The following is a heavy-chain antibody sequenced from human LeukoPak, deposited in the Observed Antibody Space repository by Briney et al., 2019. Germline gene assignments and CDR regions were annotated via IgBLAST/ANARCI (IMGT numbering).Heavy chain of an antibody. CDR1: GFTFSSYA. CDR2: ISSNRGST. J-gene: IGHJ3*02. CDR3: ATLDPRYYYDSSGDAFDI. Sequence: PGGSLRLSCAASGFTFSSYAMHWVRQAPGKGLEYVSAISSNRGSTYYANSVKGRFTISRDNSKNTLYLQMGSLRAEDMAVYYCATLDPRYYYDSSGDAFDIWGQGTMVTVSS. D-gene: IGHD3-22*01. V-gene: IGHV3-64*01.